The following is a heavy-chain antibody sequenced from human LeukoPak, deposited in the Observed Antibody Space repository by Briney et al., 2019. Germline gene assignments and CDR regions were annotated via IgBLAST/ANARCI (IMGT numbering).Heavy chain of an antibody. D-gene: IGHD2-2*01. J-gene: IGHJ4*02. CDR3: ARDLGYCSSTSCRYFDY. CDR2: ISYSGST. CDR1: GGSISSGGYY. V-gene: IGHV4-31*03. Sequence: SETLSLTCTVSGGSISSGGYYWSWIRQHPGKGLEWIGYISYSGSTYYNPSLKSRVTISVDTPKNQFSLKLSSVTAADTAVYYCARDLGYCSSTSCRYFDYWGQGTLVTVSS.